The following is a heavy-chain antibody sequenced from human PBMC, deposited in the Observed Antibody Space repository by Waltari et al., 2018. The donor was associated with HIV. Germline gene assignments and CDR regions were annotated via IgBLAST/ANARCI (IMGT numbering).Heavy chain of an antibody. Sequence: QVDLVRAGAGMKEPGSSVKVPCMASGGTLHNYAIYWVRQAPGQGLEWMGGIIPVFGTTNYAQKFQGRLTIIADESTSTGYMELSSLRSEDTAVYYCARMATVVDWYFDLWCRGTLVTVSS. CDR1: GGTLHNYA. CDR2: IIPVFGTT. CDR3: ARMATVVDWYFDL. V-gene: IGHV1-69*01. D-gene: IGHD2-15*01. J-gene: IGHJ2*01.